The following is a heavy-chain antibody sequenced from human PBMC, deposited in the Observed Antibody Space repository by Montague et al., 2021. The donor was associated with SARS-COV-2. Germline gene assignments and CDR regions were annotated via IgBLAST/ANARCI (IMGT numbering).Heavy chain of an antibody. J-gene: IGHJ4*02. D-gene: IGHD1-26*01. CDR3: ASQSGSYYNYFDL. V-gene: IGHV4-31*03. CDR1: GGSISSANYY. Sequence: TLSLTCSVSGGSISSANYYWSWLRQHPGKGLEFIGYIYYSGSSFYNPSLKSRLTISVDTSKNRFSLRLSSVTAADTAIYFCASQSGSYYNYFDLWGQGTPVTVSS. CDR2: IYYSGSS.